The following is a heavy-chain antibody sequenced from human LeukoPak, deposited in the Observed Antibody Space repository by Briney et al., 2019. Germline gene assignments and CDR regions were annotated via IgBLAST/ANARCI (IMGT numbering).Heavy chain of an antibody. CDR1: GFTFSNYG. Sequence: GRSLRLSCAASGFTFSNYGMQWVRQAPGKGLEWLAVISYDGRTTFYADSVKGRFTISRDNSENTVDLQMSSLRAEDTAVYYCAKEFTSYTSGWFFQHWGQGTLVTVSS. CDR2: ISYDGRTT. CDR3: AKEFTSYTSGWFFQH. J-gene: IGHJ1*01. D-gene: IGHD6-13*01. V-gene: IGHV3-30*18.